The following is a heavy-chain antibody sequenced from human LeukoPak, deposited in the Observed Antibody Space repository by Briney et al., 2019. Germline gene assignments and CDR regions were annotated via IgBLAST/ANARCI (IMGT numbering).Heavy chain of an antibody. CDR2: ISFDGSNE. CDR3: ARAPHYSSGWLYDFVGMDV. D-gene: IGHD6-19*01. Sequence: PGGSLRLSCAASGFTFSSYGMHWVRQSPGRGLEWVSFISFDGSNEFYADSLKGRFTISRDNSKNTLYLQMNSLRAEDTAVYYCARAPHYSSGWLYDFVGMDVWGQGTTVTVSS. CDR1: GFTFSSYG. V-gene: IGHV3-30*03. J-gene: IGHJ6*02.